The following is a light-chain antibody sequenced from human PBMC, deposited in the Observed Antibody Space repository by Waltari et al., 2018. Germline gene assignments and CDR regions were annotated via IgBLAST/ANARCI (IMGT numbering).Light chain of an antibody. J-gene: IGKJ1*01. CDR1: QSVLSSSNNKNY. CDR3: QQYYSTPRT. V-gene: IGKV4-1*01. Sequence: DIVMTQSPDSLPVSLGERATVNCKSSQSVLSSSNNKNYLAWDQQKPGQPPKLLIYWASTRDSGVPDRFSGSGSGTDFTLTISSLQAEDVAVYYCQQYYSTPRTFGQGTKVEI. CDR2: WAS.